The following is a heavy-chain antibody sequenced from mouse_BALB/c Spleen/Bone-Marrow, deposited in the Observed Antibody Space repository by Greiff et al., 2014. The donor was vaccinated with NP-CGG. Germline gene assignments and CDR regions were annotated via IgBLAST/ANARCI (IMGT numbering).Heavy chain of an antibody. V-gene: IGHV1S29*02. Sequence: EVQLQQSGPELVKPGAAVKISCKASGYTFTDYNMHWVKQSHGKGLEWIGYIYPYNGGTGYNQKFKSKATLTVDNSSTTAYMELRSLSSVDSAVYCGARGGSYGGFVYWGQGTLVTVSA. CDR2: IYPYNGGT. J-gene: IGHJ3*01. CDR3: ARGGSYGGFVY. D-gene: IGHD1-1*01. CDR1: GYTFTDYN.